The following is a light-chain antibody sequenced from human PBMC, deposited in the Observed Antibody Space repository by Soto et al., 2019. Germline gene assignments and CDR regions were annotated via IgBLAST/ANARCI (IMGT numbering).Light chain of an antibody. CDR2: GAS. CDR1: QSVSSSY. Sequence: IVLTDSRVTLSLSPGERATLSFRSSQSVSSSYLALYQQKPGQAPRLLIYGASSRATGIPDRFSGSGSGTDFTLTISSLQPEDFATYYCQQSYSTPRTFGQGTKADI. CDR3: QQSYSTPRT. J-gene: IGKJ1*01. V-gene: IGKV3-20*01.